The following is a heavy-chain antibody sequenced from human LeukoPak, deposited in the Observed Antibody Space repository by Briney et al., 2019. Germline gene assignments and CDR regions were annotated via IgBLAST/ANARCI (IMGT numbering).Heavy chain of an antibody. D-gene: IGHD5-12*01. Sequence: GGSLRLSCAASGFTFSSHGMSWVRQAPGKGLEWVSGISGSGSHIYYTDSVKGRFTISRDNSKNTLNLQMNSLRAEDTAVYYGAKTGYSGSDRFFDYWGQGILVTISS. CDR1: GFTFSSHG. CDR3: AKTGYSGSDRFFDY. V-gene: IGHV3-23*01. CDR2: ISGSGSHI. J-gene: IGHJ4*02.